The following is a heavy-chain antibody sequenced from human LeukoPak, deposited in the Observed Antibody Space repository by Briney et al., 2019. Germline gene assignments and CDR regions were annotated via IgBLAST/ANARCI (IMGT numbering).Heavy chain of an antibody. CDR3: ARSFYGSGSYYKLGENWFDP. D-gene: IGHD3-10*01. CDR2: ISSSSSYI. J-gene: IGHJ5*02. V-gene: IGHV3-21*01. CDR1: GFTFSSYS. Sequence: PGGSLRLSCAASGFTFSSYSMNWVRQAPGKGLEWVSSISSSSSYIYYADSVKGRFTISRDNAKNSLYLQMNSLRAEDTAVYYCARSFYGSGSYYKLGENWFDPWGQGTLVTVSS.